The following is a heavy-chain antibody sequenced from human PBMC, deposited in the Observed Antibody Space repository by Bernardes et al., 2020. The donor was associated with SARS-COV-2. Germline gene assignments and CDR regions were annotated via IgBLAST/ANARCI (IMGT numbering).Heavy chain of an antibody. CDR3: ARLGYTSGSASHFDY. D-gene: IGHD5-18*01. J-gene: IGHJ4*02. V-gene: IGHV5-51*01. CDR1: GYSFTNYW. CDR2: IYPGDSDT. Sequence: GESLKISCEGSGYSFTNYWIGWVRQMPGKGLEWMGTIYPGDSDTRYSPSFRGQVTISADKSINTAYLQWPTLKASDTAIYYCARLGYTSGSASHFDYWGQGTLVTVSS.